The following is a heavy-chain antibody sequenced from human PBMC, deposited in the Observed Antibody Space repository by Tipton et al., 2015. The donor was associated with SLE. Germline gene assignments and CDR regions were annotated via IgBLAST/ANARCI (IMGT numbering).Heavy chain of an antibody. J-gene: IGHJ6*03. V-gene: IGHV4-34*01. CDR2: INHSGGT. D-gene: IGHD2-2*02. Sequence: TLSLTCAVYGGSFSGYYWSWIRQPPGKGLEWIGEINHSGGTNYNPSLKSRVTISVDTSKNQFSLKLSSVTAADTAVYYCARVVPAAIPSRGPIGWNYASFYYMDVWGKGTTVPVSS. CDR1: GGSFSGYY. CDR3: ARVVPAAIPSRGPIGWNYASFYYMDV.